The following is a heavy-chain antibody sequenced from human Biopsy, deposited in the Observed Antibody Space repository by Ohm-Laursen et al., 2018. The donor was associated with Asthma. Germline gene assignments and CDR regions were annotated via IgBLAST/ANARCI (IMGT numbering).Heavy chain of an antibody. CDR1: GFTFGVYC. J-gene: IGHJ1*01. CDR3: ARTFHLWSPYHAEHYQL. D-gene: IGHD2-21*01. Sequence: SLRLSCAATGFTFGVYCMSWVRQVPWQGLEWVANIKHDGSEKNYADSLKGRFTISRDNAKNLLFLQMNSLRAEDTAVYYCARTFHLWSPYHAEHYQLWGQGTLVTVSS. V-gene: IGHV3-7*01. CDR2: IKHDGSEK.